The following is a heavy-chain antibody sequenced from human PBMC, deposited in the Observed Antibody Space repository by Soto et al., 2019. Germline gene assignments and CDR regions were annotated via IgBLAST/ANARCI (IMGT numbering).Heavy chain of an antibody. V-gene: IGHV6-1*01. CDR3: ASGLGARWQYYSDMYL. D-gene: IGHD1-26*01. J-gene: IGHJ6*02. CDR2: TYYRSKWYN. CDR1: GDSVSSNSAA. Sequence: SQTLSLTCAISGDSVSSNSAAWNWIRQSPSRGLEWLGRTYYRSKWYNDYAVSVKSRITINPDTSKNQFSLQLNSVTPGDTAVYYCASGLGARWQYYSDMYLCVQGNTVTVSS.